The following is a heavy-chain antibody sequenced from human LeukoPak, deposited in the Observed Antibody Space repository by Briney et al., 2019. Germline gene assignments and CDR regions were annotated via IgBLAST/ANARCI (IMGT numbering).Heavy chain of an antibody. CDR1: GGSNSSYY. V-gene: IGHV4-4*09. D-gene: IGHD3-10*01. J-gene: IGHJ5*02. Sequence: SETLSLACTVSGGSNSSYYWSWIRQPPGKGLEWIGYIYTSGSTNYNPSLKSRVTISVDTSKNQFSLKLSSVTAADTAVYYCARRITMVRGFDPWGQGTLVTVSS. CDR3: ARRITMVRGFDP. CDR2: IYTSGST.